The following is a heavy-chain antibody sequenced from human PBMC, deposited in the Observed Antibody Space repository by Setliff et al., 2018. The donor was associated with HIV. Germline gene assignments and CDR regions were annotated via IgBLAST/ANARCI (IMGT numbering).Heavy chain of an antibody. CDR2: IYYSGST. J-gene: IGHJ4*02. CDR1: GCSISSSSYY. V-gene: IGHV4-39*07. CDR3: AREDSSYHYFDS. D-gene: IGHD3-22*01. Sequence: SETLSLTCTVSGCSISSSSYYWGWIRQSPGKGLEWIGTIYYSGSTYYNPSLTSRVTISVDTSKNQFSLKLSAVIAADTAVYYCAREDSSYHYFDSWGQGMLVTVSS.